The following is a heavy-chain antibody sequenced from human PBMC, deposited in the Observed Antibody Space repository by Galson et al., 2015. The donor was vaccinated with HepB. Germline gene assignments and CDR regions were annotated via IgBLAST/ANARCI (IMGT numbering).Heavy chain of an antibody. CDR1: GFTFSSYS. V-gene: IGHV3-21*01. Sequence: SLRLSCAASGFTFSSYSMNWVRQAPGKGLEWVSSISSSSSYIYYADSVKGRFTISRDNAKNSLYLQMNSLRAEDTAVYYCARKPRRTRDVDSHITMIWGYFDYWGQGTLVTVSS. CDR2: ISSSSSYI. CDR3: ARKPRRTRDVDSHITMIWGYFDY. J-gene: IGHJ4*02. D-gene: IGHD3-22*01.